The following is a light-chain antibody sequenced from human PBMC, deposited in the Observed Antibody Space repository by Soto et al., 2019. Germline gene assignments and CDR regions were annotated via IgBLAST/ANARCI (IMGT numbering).Light chain of an antibody. J-gene: IGLJ2*01. CDR1: SGHSSYA. CDR3: QNWVTGIVV. CDR2: LNIDGSH. V-gene: IGLV4-69*01. Sequence: QLVLTQSPSASASLGASVKLTCTLSSGHSSYAIAWHQQQPEKGPRYLMNLNIDGSHSKGDGIPDRFSGSSSGAERYPTISSLQSEDEADYYCQNWVTGIVVFGGGTKVTVL.